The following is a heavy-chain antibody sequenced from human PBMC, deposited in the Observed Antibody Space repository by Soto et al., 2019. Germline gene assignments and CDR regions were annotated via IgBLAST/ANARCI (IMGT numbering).Heavy chain of an antibody. V-gene: IGHV4-59*01. J-gene: IGHJ6*02. Sequence: SQTLSLTCTVSGGSISTYYWSWIRQPPGKGLEWIGYIYYSASTNYSPSLKSRVTISVDTSKNQVSLKLSAVTAADTAVYYCAGGLDRGGQYSSTLYRGGYSYYGLDVWGQGTTVTVSS. D-gene: IGHD6-13*01. CDR1: GGSISTYY. CDR2: IYYSAST. CDR3: AGGLDRGGQYSSTLYRGGYSYYGLDV.